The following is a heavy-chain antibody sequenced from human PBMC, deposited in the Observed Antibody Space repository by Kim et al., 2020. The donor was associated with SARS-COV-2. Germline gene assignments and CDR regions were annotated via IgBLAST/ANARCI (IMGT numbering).Heavy chain of an antibody. D-gene: IGHD1-1*01. V-gene: IGHV1-3*01. J-gene: IGHJ4*02. Sequence: ASVKVSCKTSGYTFSPYALHWVRQAPGQGLEWMGWINPGSGNRKYSQKFQGRVTITSDTSARTAYMELNSLGSEDTAVYYCARVTDPTTNTWALDYWGQGTLVTGSS. CDR1: GYTFSPYA. CDR3: ARVTDPTTNTWALDY. CDR2: INPGSGNR.